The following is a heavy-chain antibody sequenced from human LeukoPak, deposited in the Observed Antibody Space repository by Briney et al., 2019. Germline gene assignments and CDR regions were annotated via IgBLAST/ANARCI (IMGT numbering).Heavy chain of an antibody. CDR3: ARVGSGYSSGWNYGGDY. J-gene: IGHJ4*02. V-gene: IGHV1-8*03. Sequence: ASVKVSCKASGYTFTSYDINWVRQATGQGLEWMGWMNPNSGNTGYAQKFQGRVTITSNTSISTAYMELSSPRSEDTAVYYCARVGSGYSSGWNYGGDYWGQGTLVTVSS. D-gene: IGHD6-19*01. CDR1: GYTFTSYD. CDR2: MNPNSGNT.